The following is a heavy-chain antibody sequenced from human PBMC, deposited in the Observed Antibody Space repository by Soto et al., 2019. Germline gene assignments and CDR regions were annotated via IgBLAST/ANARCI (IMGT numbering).Heavy chain of an antibody. D-gene: IGHD3-9*01. CDR1: GFTFSSYG. CDR3: ARDGNRVNDWSRPHWYFDL. J-gene: IGHJ2*01. V-gene: IGHV3-33*01. Sequence: GGSLRLSCAASGFTFSSYGMHWVRQAPGKGLEWVAVIWYDGSNKYYADSVKGRFTISRDNSKNTLYLQMNSLRAEDTAVYYCARDGNRVNDWSRPHWYFDLWGRGTLVTVSS. CDR2: IWYDGSNK.